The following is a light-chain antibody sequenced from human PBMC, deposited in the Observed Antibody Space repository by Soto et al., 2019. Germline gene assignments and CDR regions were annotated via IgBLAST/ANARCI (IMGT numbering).Light chain of an antibody. CDR3: SSYTSISTVV. V-gene: IGLV2-14*01. CDR2: EFN. Sequence: QSALTQPASVSGSPGQSITISCTGTTSAIGGYNYVSWYQQHPGKAPKLMIYEFNNRPSGVSNRFSGSKSGNTASLTISGLQAEDEAEYYCSSYTSISTVVFGGGTKLTVL. J-gene: IGLJ2*01. CDR1: TSAIGGYNY.